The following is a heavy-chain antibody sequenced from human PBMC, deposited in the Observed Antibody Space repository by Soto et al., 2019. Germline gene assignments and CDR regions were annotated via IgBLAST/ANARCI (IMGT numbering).Heavy chain of an antibody. Sequence: ASVKVSCKASGYTFTGYYMHWVRQAPGQGLEWMGWMNPNSGNTGYAQKFQGRVTMTRNTSISTAYMELSSLRSEDTAVYYCARVGLDYDFWSGSQPYYYYGMDVWGQGTTVTVSS. CDR2: MNPNSGNT. CDR1: GYTFTGYY. J-gene: IGHJ6*02. V-gene: IGHV1-8*02. CDR3: ARVGLDYDFWSGSQPYYYYGMDV. D-gene: IGHD3-3*01.